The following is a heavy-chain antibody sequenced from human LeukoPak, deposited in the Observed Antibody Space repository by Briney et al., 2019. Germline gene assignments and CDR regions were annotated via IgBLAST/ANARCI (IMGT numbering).Heavy chain of an antibody. CDR3: ARELTTPSPSGYYCYHLDV. J-gene: IGHJ6*03. V-gene: IGHV4-59*11. CDR1: GGSINSHY. D-gene: IGHD4-11*01. CDR2: IYYSGSY. Sequence: SETLSLTCSVSGGSINSHYWTWIRQPPGKGLEWIGFIYYSGSYVYNPSLESRVSISVDRANNRFSLSLSSVTAADTAVYYCARELTTPSPSGYYCYHLDVWGRGTTVIVSS.